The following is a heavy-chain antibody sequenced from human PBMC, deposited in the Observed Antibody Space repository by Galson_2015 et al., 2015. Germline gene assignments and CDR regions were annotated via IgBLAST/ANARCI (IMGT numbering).Heavy chain of an antibody. CDR3: ARDRRHYDSSGYSPYGMDV. CDR1: GLTVSSNY. V-gene: IGHV3-53*01. D-gene: IGHD3-22*01. CDR2: IYTGDKT. Sequence: SLRLSCAVSGLTVSSNYMTWVRQAPGKGLEWVSVIYTGDKTNYADSVKGRFTISRDNSKNTLYLQMNSLRAEDTAVYYCARDRRHYDSSGYSPYGMDVWGQGTTVTVSS. J-gene: IGHJ6*02.